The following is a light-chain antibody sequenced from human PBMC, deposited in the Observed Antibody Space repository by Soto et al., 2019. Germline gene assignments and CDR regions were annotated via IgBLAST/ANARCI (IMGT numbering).Light chain of an antibody. V-gene: IGKV3-20*01. CDR1: QSVSSSY. Sequence: EIVLPQSPGTLSLSPGERATLTCRASQSVSSSYLAWYQQKPGQAPRLLIYGASSRATGIPDRFSGSGSGTDFTLTISRLEAEDFVVYYCHQSGSSRTFGQGTKVEIK. CDR2: GAS. J-gene: IGKJ1*01. CDR3: HQSGSSRT.